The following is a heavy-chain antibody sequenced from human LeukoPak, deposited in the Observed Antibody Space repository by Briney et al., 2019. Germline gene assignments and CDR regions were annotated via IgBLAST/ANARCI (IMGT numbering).Heavy chain of an antibody. Sequence: GESLRISCKGYGYIFTSYWITWVRQMPGKGLEWMGTIDPTDSYTNYSPSFQGHVTISTGKSISTAYLQWSSLKASDTAIYYCARRGRSSSNFDFWGQGTLVTVSS. CDR3: ARRGRSSSNFDF. V-gene: IGHV5-10-1*01. CDR2: IDPTDSYT. CDR1: GYIFTSYW. D-gene: IGHD6-6*01. J-gene: IGHJ4*02.